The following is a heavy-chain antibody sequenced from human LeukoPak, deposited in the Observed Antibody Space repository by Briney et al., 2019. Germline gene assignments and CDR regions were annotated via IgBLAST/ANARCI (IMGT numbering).Heavy chain of an antibody. Sequence: GGSLRLSCAASGFTFSSYGMHWVRQAPGKGLEWVAFIRYDGSNKYYADSVKGRFTISRDNSKNTLYLQMNSLRAEDTAVYYCAKIYYDSSGYPLDAFDIWGQGTMVTVSS. D-gene: IGHD3-22*01. CDR1: GFTFSSYG. J-gene: IGHJ3*02. CDR3: AKIYYDSSGYPLDAFDI. V-gene: IGHV3-30*02. CDR2: IRYDGSNK.